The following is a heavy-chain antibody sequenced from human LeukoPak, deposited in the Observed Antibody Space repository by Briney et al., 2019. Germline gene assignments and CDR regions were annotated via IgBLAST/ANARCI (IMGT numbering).Heavy chain of an antibody. V-gene: IGHV4-34*08. CDR3: AGQAVDAGAGTTSYAFDV. D-gene: IGHD1-14*01. CDR1: GGTINNYY. Sequence: SETLSLTCTVSGGTINNYYWSWIRQPPGKGLEWIGEINHIGSNNYNPSLKSRVTILVDTSKNQFSLQLTSVTAADTAVYFCAGQAVDAGAGTTSYAFDVWDQGTMVTVSS. J-gene: IGHJ3*01. CDR2: INHIGSN.